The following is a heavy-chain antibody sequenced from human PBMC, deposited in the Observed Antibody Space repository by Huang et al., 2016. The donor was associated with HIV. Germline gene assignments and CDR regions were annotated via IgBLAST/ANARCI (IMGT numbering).Heavy chain of an antibody. D-gene: IGHD3-16*01. CDR1: GGSFSGYY. CDR3: AREVMISFGGPFDP. V-gene: IGHV4-34*01. Sequence: QVQLQQWGAGLLKPSETLSLTCAVYGGSFSGYYWNWIRQSPGKGLEWIGQSNHSGSTNYNPSVESRVTISVDTSKNQFSLKLTSLTAADTAVYYCAREVMISFGGPFDPWGHGNLVTISS. CDR2: SNHSGST. J-gene: IGHJ5*02.